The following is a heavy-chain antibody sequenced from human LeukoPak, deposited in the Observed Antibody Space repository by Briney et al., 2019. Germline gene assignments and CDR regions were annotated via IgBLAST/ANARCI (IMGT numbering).Heavy chain of an antibody. CDR3: AKDPTRLMTTVTPFDY. D-gene: IGHD4-17*01. CDR1: GYTFSNYA. Sequence: GGSLRLSCAASGYTFSNYAMGWVRQAPGKGLEWFSAITDSGGDTYYADSVKGRFTISRDNSKNTLYLQMNSLRAEDTAVYYCAKDPTRLMTTVTPFDYWGQGTLVTVSS. CDR2: ITDSGGDT. J-gene: IGHJ4*02. V-gene: IGHV3-23*01.